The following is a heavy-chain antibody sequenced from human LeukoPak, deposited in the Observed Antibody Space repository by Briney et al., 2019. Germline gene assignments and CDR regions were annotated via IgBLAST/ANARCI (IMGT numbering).Heavy chain of an antibody. J-gene: IGHJ6*03. CDR1: GFTFSSYE. Sequence: GGSLRLSCAASGFTFSSYEMNWVRQAPGKGLEWVSSISGSNSYIYYADSMKGRFTISRDNAKNSLYLQMNSLRAEDTAVYYCARVIIYYYYMDVWGKGTTVTISS. CDR2: ISGSNSYI. D-gene: IGHD3-10*01. V-gene: IGHV3-21*01. CDR3: ARVIIYYYYMDV.